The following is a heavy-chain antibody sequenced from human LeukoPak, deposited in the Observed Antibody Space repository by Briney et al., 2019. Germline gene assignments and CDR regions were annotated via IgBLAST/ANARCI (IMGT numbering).Heavy chain of an antibody. D-gene: IGHD6-13*01. CDR2: ISWDGGGT. J-gene: IGHJ5*01. Sequence: GGSLRLSCAASGFTFDDYAMHWVRQAPGKCLEWVSLISWDGGGTYYADSVKGRFTISRDNSKNSLYLQMNSLRTEDTALYYCAKTYSSNWLDSWGQGTLVTVSS. CDR1: GFTFDDYA. CDR3: AKTYSSNWLDS. V-gene: IGHV3-43*01.